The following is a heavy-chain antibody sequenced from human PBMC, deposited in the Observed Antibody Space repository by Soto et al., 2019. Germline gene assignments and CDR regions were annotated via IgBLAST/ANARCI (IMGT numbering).Heavy chain of an antibody. D-gene: IGHD3-10*01. CDR2: IYYSGST. J-gene: IGHJ4*02. CDR3: SRDRITMVRGVIISSNFDY. CDR1: GGSISSGGYY. V-gene: IGHV4-31*03. Sequence: SETLSLTCTVSGGSISSGGYYWSWIRQHPGKGLEWIGYIYYSGSTYYNPSLKSRVTISVDTSKNQFSLKLSSVTAADTAVFYCSRDRITMVRGVIISSNFDYWGQGTLVTVSS.